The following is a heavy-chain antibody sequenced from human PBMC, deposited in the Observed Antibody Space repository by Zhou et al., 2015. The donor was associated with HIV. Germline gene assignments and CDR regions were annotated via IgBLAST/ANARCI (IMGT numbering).Heavy chain of an antibody. Sequence: EVQLVESAGGLVQPGGSLRLSCAASGFTFSDYYMTWIRQAPGKGLEWVANIDQDGSEMYYVGSVKGRFTISRDNAKNSLYLQMNGLRAEDTAVYYCARALYGDLRYFDYWGQGTLVTVSS. J-gene: IGHJ4*02. D-gene: IGHD4-17*01. V-gene: IGHV3-7*01. CDR2: IDQDGSEM. CDR3: ARALYGDLRYFDY. CDR1: GFTFSDYY.